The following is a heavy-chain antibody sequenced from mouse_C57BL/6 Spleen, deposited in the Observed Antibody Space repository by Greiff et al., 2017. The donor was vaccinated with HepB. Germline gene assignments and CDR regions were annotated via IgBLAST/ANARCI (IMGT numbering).Heavy chain of an antibody. V-gene: IGHV5-6*01. CDR3: ARQEDYFFDY. CDR1: GFTFSSYG. CDR2: ISSGGSYT. Sequence: EVKLVESGGDLVKPGGSLKLSCAASGFTFSSYGMSWVRQTPDKRLEWVATISSGGSYTYYPDSVKGRFTISRDNAKNTLYLQMSSLKSEDTAMYYCARQEDYFFDYWGQGTTLTVSS. J-gene: IGHJ2*01.